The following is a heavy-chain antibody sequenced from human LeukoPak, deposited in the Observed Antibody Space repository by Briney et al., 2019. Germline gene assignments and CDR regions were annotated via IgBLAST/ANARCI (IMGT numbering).Heavy chain of an antibody. Sequence: GGSLRLSCTVSGFTVSSNSMSWVRQAPGKGLEWVSFIYSGTIHYSDSVKGRFTISRDNSKNTLYLQMNSLRAEDTAVYYCARSGFGSGISFDLWGQGTLVTVSS. CDR1: GFTVSSNS. J-gene: IGHJ5*02. CDR2: IYSGTI. CDR3: ARSGFGSGISFDL. D-gene: IGHD3-10*01. V-gene: IGHV3-53*01.